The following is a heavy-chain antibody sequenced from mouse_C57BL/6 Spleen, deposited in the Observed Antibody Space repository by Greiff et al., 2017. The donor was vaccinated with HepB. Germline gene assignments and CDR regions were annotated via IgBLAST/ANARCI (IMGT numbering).Heavy chain of an antibody. Sequence: VLLQQSGPGLVQPSQSLSITCTVSGFSLTSYGVHWVRQSPGKGLEWLGVIWSGGSTAYNAAFISRLSISKDNSKSQVFFKMNSLQADDTAIYYCARNDGYYGGAMDYWGQGTSVTVSS. CDR3: ARNDGYYGGAMDY. CDR2: IWSGGST. CDR1: GFSLTSYG. V-gene: IGHV2-2*01. D-gene: IGHD2-3*01. J-gene: IGHJ4*01.